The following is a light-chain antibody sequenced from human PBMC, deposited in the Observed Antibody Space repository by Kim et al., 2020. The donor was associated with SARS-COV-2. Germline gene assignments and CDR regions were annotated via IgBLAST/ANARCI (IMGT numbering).Light chain of an antibody. V-gene: IGLV1-36*01. CDR1: SSNIGNNA. J-gene: IGLJ2*01. CDR2: YDD. Sequence: RQRVTISCSGSSSNIGNNAVNWYQQLPGKAPKLLIYYDDLLPSGVSDRFSGSKSGTSASLAISGLQSEDEADYYCAPCDDRLNGVVFGGGTQLTVL. CDR3: APCDDRLNGVV.